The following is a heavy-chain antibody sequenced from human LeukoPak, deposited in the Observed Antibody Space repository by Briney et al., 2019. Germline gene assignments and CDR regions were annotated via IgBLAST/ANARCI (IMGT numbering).Heavy chain of an antibody. J-gene: IGHJ5*02. CDR3: AGDSGSGSYYNNNWFDP. Sequence: GGSLRLSCAASGFTFSSYEMNWVRQAPGKGLEWVSYISSSGSTIYYADSVKGRFTISRDNAKNSLYLQMNSLRAEDTAVYYCAGDSGSGSYYNNNWFDPWGQGTLVTVSS. CDR2: ISSSGSTI. D-gene: IGHD3-10*01. V-gene: IGHV3-48*03. CDR1: GFTFSSYE.